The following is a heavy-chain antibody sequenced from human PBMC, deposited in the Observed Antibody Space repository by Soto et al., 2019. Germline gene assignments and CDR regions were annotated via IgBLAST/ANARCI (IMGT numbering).Heavy chain of an antibody. CDR2: ITPYNGNI. V-gene: IGHV1-18*01. CDR1: GYRFLSYG. CDR3: ARDPCYSTTCNRFFDS. D-gene: IGHD2-2*02. Sequence: GASVKVSCKASGYRFLSYGFSWVRQAPGQGLEWMGWITPYNGNINYAQKFQGRVTMTTDTSTSTAYMEIRSLRSDDTAVYYCARDPCYSTTCNRFFDSWGQGTLVTVSS. J-gene: IGHJ5*01.